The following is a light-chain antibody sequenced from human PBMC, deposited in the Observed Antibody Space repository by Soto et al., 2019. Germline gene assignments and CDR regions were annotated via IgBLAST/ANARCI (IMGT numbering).Light chain of an antibody. J-gene: IGLJ2*01. CDR1: SSNIGSNP. CDR2: SNN. CDR3: AAWDDSLNAVV. V-gene: IGLV1-44*01. Sequence: QSVLTQSPSASGTPGQGVSISCSGSSSNIGSNPVNWYQQVPGTAPKLLIYSNNQRPSGVPDRFSGSKSGSSASLAISGLQSGDEADYYCAAWDDSLNAVVFGGGTKVTVL.